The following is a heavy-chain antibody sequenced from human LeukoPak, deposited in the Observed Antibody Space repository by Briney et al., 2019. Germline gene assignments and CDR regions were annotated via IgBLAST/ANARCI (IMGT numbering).Heavy chain of an antibody. J-gene: IGHJ3*02. V-gene: IGHV4-59*08. Sequence: KPSETLSLTCTVSGGSISSYYWSWIRQPPGKGLEWIGYIYYSGSTNYNPSLKSRVTISVDTSKNQFSLKLSSMTAADTAVYYRARRFGTTTVAYDAFDIWGQGTMVTVSS. CDR3: ARRFGTTTVAYDAFDI. CDR2: IYYSGST. CDR1: GGSISSYY. D-gene: IGHD4-23*01.